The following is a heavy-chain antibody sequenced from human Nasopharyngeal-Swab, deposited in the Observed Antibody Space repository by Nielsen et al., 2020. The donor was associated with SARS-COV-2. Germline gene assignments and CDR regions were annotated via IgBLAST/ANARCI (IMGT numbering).Heavy chain of an antibody. Sequence: SCAASGFTFDDYAMHWVRQAPGKGLEWVSGISWNSGSIGYADSVKGRFTISRDNAKNSLYLQMNSLRAEDTALYYCAKGIAAAGTGYWGQGTLVTVSS. CDR1: GFTFDDYA. CDR2: ISWNSGSI. V-gene: IGHV3-9*01. CDR3: AKGIAAAGTGY. D-gene: IGHD6-13*01. J-gene: IGHJ4*02.